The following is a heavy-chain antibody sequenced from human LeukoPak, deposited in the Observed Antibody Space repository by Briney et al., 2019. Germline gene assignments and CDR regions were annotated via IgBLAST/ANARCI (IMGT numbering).Heavy chain of an antibody. V-gene: IGHV1-2*02. CDR2: INPNSGGT. D-gene: IGHD1-7*01. J-gene: IGHJ3*02. CDR3: ARGRNNWNYFGI. CDR1: GYTYTGYY. Sequence: AASVKVSCKASGYTYTGYYMHWVRQAPGQGLEWMGWINPNSGGTNYAQKFQGRVTLTRDMSTSTVHMELSSLRSEDTAVYYCARGRNNWNYFGIWGQGTLVTVSS.